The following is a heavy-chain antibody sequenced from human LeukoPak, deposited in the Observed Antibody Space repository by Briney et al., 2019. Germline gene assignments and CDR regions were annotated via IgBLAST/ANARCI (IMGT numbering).Heavy chain of an antibody. V-gene: IGHV1-2*02. Sequence: ASVKVSCKTSGYTFTDYFMHWVRQAPGQGLEWMGWISPNSGGKKYARKFQGRVTLIRDPSLSTAILELRRFGSDDPALFYCAIVKLGTYGYVPFWYFEYWGQGTLVTVSS. CDR2: ISPNSGGK. CDR1: GYTFTDYF. CDR3: AIVKLGTYGYVPFWYFEY. D-gene: IGHD5-18*01. J-gene: IGHJ4*02.